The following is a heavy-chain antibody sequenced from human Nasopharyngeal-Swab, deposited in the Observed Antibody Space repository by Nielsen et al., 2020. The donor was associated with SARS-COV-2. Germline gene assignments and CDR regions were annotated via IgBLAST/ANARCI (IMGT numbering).Heavy chain of an antibody. Sequence: SLNTSYNGSGYSITSDCSGWGRHTHGKGLEWMGIIYPGDPDTRYSPSFQGQVTISADKSISTAYLQWSSLKASDTAMYYCARLVAVAGGGGGGADYWGQGTLVTVSS. J-gene: IGHJ4*02. CDR1: GYSITSDC. D-gene: IGHD6-19*01. CDR2: IYPGDPDT. V-gene: IGHV5-51*01. CDR3: ARLVAVAGGGGGGADY.